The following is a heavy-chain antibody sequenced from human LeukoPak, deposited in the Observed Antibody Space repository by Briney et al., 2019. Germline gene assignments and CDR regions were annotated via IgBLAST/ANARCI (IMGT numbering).Heavy chain of an antibody. V-gene: IGHV4-4*07. CDR3: ARMTVVPAVDYYYYMDV. Sequence: SETLSLTXTVSGGSISSYYWSWIRQPAGKGLEWIGRIYTSGSTNYNPSLKSRVTMSVDTSKNQFSLKLSSVTAADTAVYYCARMTVVPAVDYYYYMDVWGKGTTVTVSS. D-gene: IGHD2-2*01. CDR2: IYTSGST. CDR1: GGSISSYY. J-gene: IGHJ6*03.